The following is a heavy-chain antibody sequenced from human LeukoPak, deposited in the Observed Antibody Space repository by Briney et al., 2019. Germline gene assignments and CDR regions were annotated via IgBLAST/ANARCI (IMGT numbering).Heavy chain of an antibody. J-gene: IGHJ4*02. Sequence: PGGSLRLSCAASGFSFSNAWMSWVRQAPGKGLEWVGRIKSKTDGCTTDYAAPVKGRFTISRDDSKNTLYLQMNSLKTEDTAVYHCTTVNPDIVVVPAAIGGHYFDYWGQGTLVTVSS. CDR1: GFSFSNAW. V-gene: IGHV3-15*01. CDR3: TTVNPDIVVVPAAIGGHYFDY. CDR2: IKSKTDGCTT. D-gene: IGHD2-2*01.